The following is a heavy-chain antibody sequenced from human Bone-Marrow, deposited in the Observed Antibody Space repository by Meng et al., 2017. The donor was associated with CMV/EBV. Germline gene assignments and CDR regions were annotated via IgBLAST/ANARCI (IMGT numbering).Heavy chain of an antibody. J-gene: IGHJ6*02. Sequence: SVKVSCKASGGTFSSYAISWVRQAPGQGLEWMGGIIPIFGTANYAQKFQGRVTITRNTSISTAYMELSSLRSEDTAVYYCARALSKYYYYSMDVWGQGTTVTASS. CDR3: ARALSKYYYYSMDV. D-gene: IGHD3-16*01. V-gene: IGHV1-69*05. CDR1: GGTFSSYA. CDR2: IIPIFGTA.